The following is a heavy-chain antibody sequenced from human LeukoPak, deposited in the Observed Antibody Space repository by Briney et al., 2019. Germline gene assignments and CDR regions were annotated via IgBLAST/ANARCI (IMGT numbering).Heavy chain of an antibody. V-gene: IGHV4-39*07. CDR3: ARTSDYSDSSGYYFPNWFDP. J-gene: IGHJ5*02. D-gene: IGHD3-22*01. Sequence: SETLSLTCTVSGGSISSSSHYWGWLRQPPGKGLEWIVSMYYSGNTYYHPSLKSRVAISVDTSKSQFSLQLSSVTAADTAVYYCARTSDYSDSSGYYFPNWFDPWGQGTLVTVSS. CDR1: GGSISSSSHY. CDR2: MYYSGNT.